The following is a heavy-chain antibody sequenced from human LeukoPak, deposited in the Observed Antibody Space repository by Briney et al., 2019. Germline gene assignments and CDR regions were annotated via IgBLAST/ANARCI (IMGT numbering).Heavy chain of an antibody. D-gene: IGHD2-2*01. CDR3: AREGTKAGYCSSTSCSNWFDP. CDR1: GGTFSSYA. V-gene: IGHV1-69*05. Sequence: AASVKVSCKASGGTFSSYAISWVRQAPGQGLEWMGRIIPIFGTANYAQKFQGRVTITTDEPTSTAYMELSSLRSEDTAVYYCAREGTKAGYCSSTSCSNWFDPWGQGTLVTVSS. CDR2: IIPIFGTA. J-gene: IGHJ5*02.